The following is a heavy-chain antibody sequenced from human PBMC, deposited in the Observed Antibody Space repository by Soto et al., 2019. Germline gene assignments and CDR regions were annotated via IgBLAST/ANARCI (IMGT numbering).Heavy chain of an antibody. CDR3: AKDEGSGSSSCHLDY. V-gene: IGHV3-30*18. CDR1: GFTFSSYG. D-gene: IGHD6-13*01. CDR2: ISYDGSNK. J-gene: IGHJ4*02. Sequence: GGSLRLSCAASGFTFSSYGMHWVRQAPGKGLEWVAVISYDGSNKYYADSVKGRFTISRDNSKNTLYLQMNSLRAEDTAVYYCAKDEGSGSSSCHLDYWGQGTLVTVSS.